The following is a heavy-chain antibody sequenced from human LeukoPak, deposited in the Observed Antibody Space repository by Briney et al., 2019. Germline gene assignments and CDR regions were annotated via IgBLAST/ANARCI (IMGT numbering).Heavy chain of an antibody. J-gene: IGHJ4*02. Sequence: GGSLRLSCAASGFTFSSYWMSWVRQAPGKGLEWVANIKQDGSEKYYVDSVKGRFTISRDNAKNSLYLQMNSLRAEDTAVYYCARGVMATIALTDYWGQGTLVTVSS. CDR1: GFTFSSYW. CDR2: IKQDGSEK. CDR3: ARGVMATIALTDY. V-gene: IGHV3-7*01. D-gene: IGHD5-12*01.